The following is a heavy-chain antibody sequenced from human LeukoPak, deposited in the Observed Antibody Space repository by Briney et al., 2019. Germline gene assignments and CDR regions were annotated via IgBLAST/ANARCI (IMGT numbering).Heavy chain of an antibody. CDR3: ASAPTPTYYYDSSGLPEGAFDI. CDR1: GYTFTSYG. Sequence: SVKVSCKASGYTFTSYGISWVRQAPGQGLEWMGGIIPIFGTANYAQKFQGRVTITTDESTSTAYMELSSLRSEDTAVYYCASAPTPTYYYDSSGLPEGAFDIWGQGTTVTVSS. D-gene: IGHD3-22*01. J-gene: IGHJ3*02. V-gene: IGHV1-69*05. CDR2: IIPIFGTA.